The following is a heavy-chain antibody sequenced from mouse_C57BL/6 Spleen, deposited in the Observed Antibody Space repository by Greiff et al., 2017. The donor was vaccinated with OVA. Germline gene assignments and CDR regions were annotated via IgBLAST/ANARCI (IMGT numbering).Heavy chain of an antibody. CDR1: GYAFSSSW. J-gene: IGHJ4*01. CDR2: IYPGDGDT. Sequence: QVQLKESGPELVKPGASVKISCKASGYAFSSSWMNWVKQRPGKGLEWIGRIYPGDGDTNYNGKFKGKATLTADKSSSTAYMQLSSLTSEDSAVYVCARGEDYYEYTGAMDYWGQGTSVTVSS. CDR3: ARGEDYYEYTGAMDY. V-gene: IGHV1-82*01. D-gene: IGHD2-4*01.